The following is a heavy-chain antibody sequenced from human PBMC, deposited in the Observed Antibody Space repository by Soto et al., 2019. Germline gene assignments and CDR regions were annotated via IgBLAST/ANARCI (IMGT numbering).Heavy chain of an antibody. CDR3: ASMDVNYGDPYY. V-gene: IGHV4-61*08. Sequence: SETLSLTCTVSGGSISSDGYYWIRLRQHPGKGLEWIGYIYYSGSTNYNPSLKSRVTISVDTSKNQFSLKLSSVTAADTAVYYCASMDVNYGDPYYWGQGTLVTVSS. J-gene: IGHJ4*02. CDR2: IYYSGST. CDR1: GGSISSDGYY. D-gene: IGHD4-17*01.